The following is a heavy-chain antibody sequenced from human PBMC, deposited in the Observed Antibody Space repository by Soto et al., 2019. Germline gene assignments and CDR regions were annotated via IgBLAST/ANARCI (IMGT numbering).Heavy chain of an antibody. CDR2: ISYDGSNT. CDR1: EFTFSSFA. CDR3: ARDPQDDSTGYYRLYDY. J-gene: IGHJ4*02. Sequence: LRLSCAASEFTFSSFAMHWVRQAPGKGLQWVAIISYDGSNTYYADSVKGRFTISRDNSKNTLYLQMNSLRTEDTAVYYCARDPQDDSTGYYRLYDYWGQGTLVTVSS. D-gene: IGHD3-22*01. V-gene: IGHV3-30-3*01.